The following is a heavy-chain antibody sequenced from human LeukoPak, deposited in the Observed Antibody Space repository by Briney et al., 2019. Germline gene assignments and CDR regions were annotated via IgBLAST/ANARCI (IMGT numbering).Heavy chain of an antibody. V-gene: IGHV3-23*01. CDR2: ISGSGGST. CDR3: FSRCHSAGCERFIDY. CDR1: GXIFSNYA. Sequence: GGSLRLSCAASGXIFSNYAMSWVRQAPGKGLEWVSAISGSGGSTYYADSVKGRFTISRDNSKNTLYLQMDSLRAEDTAVYYCFSRCHSAGCERFIDYWGQGTLVTVSS. J-gene: IGHJ4*02. D-gene: IGHD2/OR15-2a*01.